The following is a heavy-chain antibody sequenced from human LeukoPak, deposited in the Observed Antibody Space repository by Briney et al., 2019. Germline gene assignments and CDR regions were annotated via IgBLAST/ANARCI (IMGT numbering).Heavy chain of an antibody. V-gene: IGHV3-21*01. J-gene: IGHJ4*02. CDR3: ARESVASHYDSSGYCY. CDR2: ISSSSSYI. D-gene: IGHD3-22*01. CDR1: GFTFSSYS. Sequence: GGSLRLSCAASGFTFSSYSMNWARQAPGKGLEWVSSISSSSSYIYYADSVKGRFTISRDNAKNSLYLQMNSLRAEDTAVYYCARESVASHYDSSGYCYWGQGTLVTVSS.